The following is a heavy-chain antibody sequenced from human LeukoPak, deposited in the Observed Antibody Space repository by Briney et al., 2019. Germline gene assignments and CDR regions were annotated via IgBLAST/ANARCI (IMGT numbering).Heavy chain of an antibody. J-gene: IGHJ3*02. D-gene: IGHD2-2*01. CDR1: GGSISSYY. CDR3: ARLFEPAAFSDAFDI. CDR2: IYYSGST. Sequence: SETLSLTCTVSGGSISSYYWSWIRQPPGKGLEWIGYIYYSGSTNYNPSLKSRVTISVDTSKNQFSLKLSSVTAADTAVYYCARLFEPAAFSDAFDIWGQGTMVTVSS. V-gene: IGHV4-59*08.